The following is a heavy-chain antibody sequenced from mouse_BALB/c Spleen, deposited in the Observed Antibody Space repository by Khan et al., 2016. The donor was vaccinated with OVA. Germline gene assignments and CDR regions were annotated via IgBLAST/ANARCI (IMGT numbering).Heavy chain of an antibody. CDR1: GYTFTDYS. Sequence: QVQLQQSGPELVRPGVSVKISCKGSGYTFTDYSMHWVKQSHAKSLEWIGVISTDSVNTNYNQKFKGKATLTVDKSSSTAYMELARMTSEDSAIYYWAIRDYFDYWGHGTTLTVSS. J-gene: IGHJ2*01. CDR3: AIRDYFDY. CDR2: ISTDSVNT. V-gene: IGHV1S137*01.